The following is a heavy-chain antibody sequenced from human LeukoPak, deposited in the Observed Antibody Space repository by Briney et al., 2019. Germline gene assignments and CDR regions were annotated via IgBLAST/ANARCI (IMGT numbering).Heavy chain of an antibody. Sequence: VASVKVSCKASGYTFTSYAMNWLRQAPGQGLEWMGWINMYTANPAYAQGFTERFVFSLDTSVTTAYLQISNLKTEDTAVYYCARHDNDDDFDYWGQGTLATVSS. J-gene: IGHJ4*02. D-gene: IGHD3-16*01. CDR2: INMYTANP. V-gene: IGHV7-4-1*02. CDR3: ARHDNDDDFDY. CDR1: GYTFTSYA.